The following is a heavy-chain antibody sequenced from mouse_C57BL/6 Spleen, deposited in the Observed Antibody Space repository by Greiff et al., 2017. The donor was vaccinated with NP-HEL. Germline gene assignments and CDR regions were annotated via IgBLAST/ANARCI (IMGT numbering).Heavy chain of an antibody. Sequence: DVKLVESEGGLVQPGSSMKLSCTASGFTFSDYYMAWVRQVPEKGLEWVANINYDGSSTYYLDSLKSRFIISRDNAKNILYLQMSSLKSEDTATYYCARGDSNYWFAYWGQGTLVTVSA. J-gene: IGHJ3*01. V-gene: IGHV5-16*01. CDR2: INYDGSST. D-gene: IGHD2-5*01. CDR1: GFTFSDYY. CDR3: ARGDSNYWFAY.